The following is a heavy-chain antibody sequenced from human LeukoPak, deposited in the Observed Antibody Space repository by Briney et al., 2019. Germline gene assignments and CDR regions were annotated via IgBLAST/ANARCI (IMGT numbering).Heavy chain of an antibody. CDR1: GFTVSSNY. Sequence: GGSLRLSCAASGFTVSSNYLSWVRQAPGKGLEWVSVIYSGGSTYYAVSVKGRFTISRDNSKNTLYLQMNSPRAEDTAVYYCARHHSGSGSYLGNWGQGTLVIVSS. CDR2: IYSGGST. J-gene: IGHJ4*02. D-gene: IGHD3-10*01. CDR3: ARHHSGSGSYLGN. V-gene: IGHV3-66*04.